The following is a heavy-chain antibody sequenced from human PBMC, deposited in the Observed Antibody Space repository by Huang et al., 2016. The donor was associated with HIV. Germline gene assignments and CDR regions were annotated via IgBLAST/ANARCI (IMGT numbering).Heavy chain of an antibody. CDR2: ISYDGSDK. Sequence: QVQLVESGGGVVQPGRSLRLSCAASGFTFTAYAMHWVSQAPGKGLEWVAVISYDGSDKYYGDSVKGRFTISRDNSKDTLYLQMNSLRAEDTAVYYCAREVVAADFWGQGTLVTVTS. CDR1: GFTFTAYA. J-gene: IGHJ4*02. V-gene: IGHV3-30-3*01. D-gene: IGHD2-15*01. CDR3: AREVVAADF.